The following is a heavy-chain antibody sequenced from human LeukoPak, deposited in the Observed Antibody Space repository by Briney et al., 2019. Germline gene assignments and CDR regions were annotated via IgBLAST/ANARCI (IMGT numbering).Heavy chain of an antibody. J-gene: IGHJ4*02. D-gene: IGHD6-19*01. Sequence: GGSLRLSCAASGFTFSSYAMSWVRQAPGKGLEWASAISGSGGSTYYADSVKGRFTISRDNSKNTLYLQMNSLRAEDTAVYYCAKVVSSGWYVGDYWGQGTLVTVSS. V-gene: IGHV3-23*01. CDR1: GFTFSSYA. CDR3: AKVVSSGWYVGDY. CDR2: ISGSGGST.